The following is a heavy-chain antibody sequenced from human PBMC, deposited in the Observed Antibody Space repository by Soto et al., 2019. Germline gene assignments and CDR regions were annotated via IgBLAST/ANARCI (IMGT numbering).Heavy chain of an antibody. Sequence: EVQLVESGGGLVQPGGSLRLSCAASGFTFSSYWMSWVRQAPGKGLEWVANIKQDGSEKYYVDSVKGRFTISRDNAKNSLYLKMNSLRAEDTAVYYCARGRGCSTGCHKFDYWGKGTLVTVSS. V-gene: IGHV3-7*01. CDR2: IKQDGSEK. D-gene: IGHD2-2*01. J-gene: IGHJ4*02. CDR3: ARGRGCSTGCHKFDY. CDR1: GFTFSSYW.